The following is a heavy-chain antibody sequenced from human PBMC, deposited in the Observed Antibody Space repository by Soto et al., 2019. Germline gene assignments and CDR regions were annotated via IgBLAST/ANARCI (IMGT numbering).Heavy chain of an antibody. V-gene: IGHV3-30*18. CDR2: ISYDGSNK. Sequence: QVQLVESGGGVVQPGRSLRLSCAASGFTFSSYGMHWVRQAPGKGLEWVAVISYDGSNKYYADSVKGRFTISRDNSKNTLYLQMNSLRAEDTAVYYCAKDGRYSSSWYGRPRYWGQGTLVTVSS. CDR1: GFTFSSYG. CDR3: AKDGRYSSSWYGRPRY. J-gene: IGHJ4*02. D-gene: IGHD6-13*01.